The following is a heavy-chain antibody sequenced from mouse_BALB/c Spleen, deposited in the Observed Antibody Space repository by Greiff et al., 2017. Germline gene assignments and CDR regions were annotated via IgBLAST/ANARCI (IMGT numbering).Heavy chain of an antibody. D-gene: IGHD2-4*01. CDR1: GYTFTSYW. CDR3: ARGGLRRTAWFAY. J-gene: IGHJ3*01. CDR2: INPSTGYT. Sequence: QVQLKQSGAELAKPGASVKMSCKASGYTFTSYWMHWVKQRPGQGLEWIGYINPSTGYTEYNQKFKDKATLTADKSSSTAYMQLSSLTSEDSAVYYCARGGLRRTAWFAYWGQGTLVTVSA. V-gene: IGHV1-7*01.